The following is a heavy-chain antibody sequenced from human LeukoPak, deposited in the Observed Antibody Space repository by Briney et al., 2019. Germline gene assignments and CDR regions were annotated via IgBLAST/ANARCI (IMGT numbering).Heavy chain of an antibody. D-gene: IGHD1-26*01. V-gene: IGHV4-59*01. CDR1: GGSISSYY. CDR3: ARGGPMGDYYYYYMDV. CDR2: IYYSGST. Sequence: NPSQTLSLTCTVSGGSISSYYWGWIRQPPGKGLEWIGYIYYSGSTNYNPSLKSRVTISVDTSKNQFSLKLSSVTAADTAVYYCARGGPMGDYYYYYMDVWGKGTTVTISS. J-gene: IGHJ6*03.